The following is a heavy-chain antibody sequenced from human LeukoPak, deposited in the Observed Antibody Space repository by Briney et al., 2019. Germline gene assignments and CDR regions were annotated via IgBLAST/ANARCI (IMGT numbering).Heavy chain of an antibody. J-gene: IGHJ4*02. V-gene: IGHV4-30-2*01. CDR1: GGSISSGGYY. CDR3: ARYDYGDYAFDY. D-gene: IGHD4-17*01. Sequence: SQTLSLTCTVSGGSISSGGYYWSWIRQPPGKGLEWIGYIYHSGSTYYNPSLKSRVTFSVDTSKNQFSLRLSSVTAADTAVYYCARYDYGDYAFDYWGQGTLVTVSS. CDR2: IYHSGST.